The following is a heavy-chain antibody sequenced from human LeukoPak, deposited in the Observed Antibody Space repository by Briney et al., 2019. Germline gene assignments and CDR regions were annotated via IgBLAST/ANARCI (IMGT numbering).Heavy chain of an antibody. CDR1: GGSISSSSYY. CDR3: ARGRGYGYFDY. J-gene: IGHJ4*02. CDR2: IYYSGST. V-gene: IGHV4-39*07. Sequence: SETLSLTCTVSGGSISSSSYYWGWIRQPPGKGLEWIGSIYYSGSTYYNPSLKSRVTISVDTSKNQFSLKLSSVTAADTAVYYCARGRGYGYFDYWGQGTLVTVSS. D-gene: IGHD5-12*01.